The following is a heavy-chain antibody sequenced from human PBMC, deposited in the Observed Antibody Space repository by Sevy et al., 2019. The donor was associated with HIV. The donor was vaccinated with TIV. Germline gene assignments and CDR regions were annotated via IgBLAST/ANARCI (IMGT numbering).Heavy chain of an antibody. CDR2: IKGKTDGETT. CDR1: GFNISSAS. CDR3: TTRPYGSIIDY. Sequence: VGSLRLSCGGSGFNISSASMNWVRQAPGKGLEWVGRIKGKTDGETTDYAAPVKGRFIISRDDSGKTVYVQLNSVKTEDTAMYFRTTRPYGSIIDYWGQGTLVTVSS. J-gene: IGHJ4*02. D-gene: IGHD3-10*01. V-gene: IGHV3-15*07.